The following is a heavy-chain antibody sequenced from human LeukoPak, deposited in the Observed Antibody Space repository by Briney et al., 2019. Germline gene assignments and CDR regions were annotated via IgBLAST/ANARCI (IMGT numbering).Heavy chain of an antibody. V-gene: IGHV4-39*01. Sequence: SETLSLTCTVSGGSISSSSYYWGWIRQPPGKGLEWIGIIYYSGSTYYNPSLKSRVTISVDTSKNQFSLKLSSVTAADTAVYYCARAGGYCSGGSCYFPDYWGQGTLVTVSS. D-gene: IGHD2-15*01. CDR1: GGSISSSSYY. J-gene: IGHJ4*02. CDR3: ARAGGYCSGGSCYFPDY. CDR2: IYYSGST.